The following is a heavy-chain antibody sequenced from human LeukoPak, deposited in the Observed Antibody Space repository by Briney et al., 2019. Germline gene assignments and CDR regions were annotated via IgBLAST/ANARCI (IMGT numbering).Heavy chain of an antibody. J-gene: IGHJ6*02. CDR2: IYYSGST. D-gene: IGHD6-13*01. CDR3: AGVRAVQAAGTGGMDV. CDR1: GGSISSYY. V-gene: IGHV4-59*08. Sequence: SETLSLTCTVSGGSISSYYWSWIRQPPGKGLEWIGYIYYSGSTNYNPSLKSRVTISVDTSKNQFSLKLSSVTAADTAVYYCAGVRAVQAAGTGGMDVWGQGTTVTVSS.